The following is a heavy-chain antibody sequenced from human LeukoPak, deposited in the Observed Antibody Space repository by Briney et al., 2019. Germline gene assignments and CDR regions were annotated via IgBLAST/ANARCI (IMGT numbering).Heavy chain of an antibody. CDR3: ARDFRGIYWYFDL. Sequence: ASVKVSCKASDYTFTSYGVSWVRQAPGQGLEWMGWISTYNGNTNYAQKFQGRVTMTTDTSTSTAYMELRSLKSDDTAVYYCARDFRGIYWYFDLWGRGTLVSVSS. J-gene: IGHJ2*01. CDR2: ISTYNGNT. CDR1: DYTFTSYG. V-gene: IGHV1-18*01. D-gene: IGHD3-16*01.